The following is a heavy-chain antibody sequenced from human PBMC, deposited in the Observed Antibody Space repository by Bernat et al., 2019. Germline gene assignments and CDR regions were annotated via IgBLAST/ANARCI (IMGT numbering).Heavy chain of an antibody. CDR2: IYYSGST. V-gene: IGHV4-39*01. Sequence: QLQLQESGPGLVKPSETLSLTCTVSGGSISSSSYYWGWIRQPPGKGLEWIGSIYYSGSTYYNPSLKSRVTISVDTSKNQFSLKLSSVTAADTAVYYCADFSLHLDSSDEYFQHWGQGTLVTVSS. CDR3: ADFSLHLDSSDEYFQH. J-gene: IGHJ1*01. D-gene: IGHD3-22*01. CDR1: GGSISSSSYY.